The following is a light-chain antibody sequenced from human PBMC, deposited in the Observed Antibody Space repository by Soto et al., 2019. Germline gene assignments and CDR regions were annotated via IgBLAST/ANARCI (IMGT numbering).Light chain of an antibody. J-gene: IGKJ4*01. CDR2: DAS. CDR3: QQFSSYPLT. V-gene: IGKV3-20*01. CDR1: QTVRNNY. Sequence: LKQSPGTLSLSTGERATLSCRASQTVRNNYLAWYQQKPGQAPRLLIYDASSRATGIPDRFSGGGSGTDFTLTISRLEPEDFAVYYCQQFSSYPLTFGGGTNVAIK.